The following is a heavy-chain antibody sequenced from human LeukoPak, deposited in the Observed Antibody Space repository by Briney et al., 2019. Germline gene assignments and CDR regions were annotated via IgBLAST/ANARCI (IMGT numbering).Heavy chain of an antibody. J-gene: IGHJ6*02. Sequence: PGGSLRLSCAASRFTFRDYYMTWLRQAPGKGLEWLSYISNSGSTVFYADSIKGRFTVSRDNAKRSLYLQIESLRDDDTAVYHCALGTINKDYYFGMDVWGQGTTVTVFS. CDR3: ALGTINKDYYFGMDV. CDR2: ISNSGSTV. D-gene: IGHD2-8*01. V-gene: IGHV3-11*01. CDR1: RFTFRDYY.